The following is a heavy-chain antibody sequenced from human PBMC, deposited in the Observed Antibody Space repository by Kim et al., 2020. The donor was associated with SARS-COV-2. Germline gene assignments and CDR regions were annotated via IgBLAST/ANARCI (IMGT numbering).Heavy chain of an antibody. CDR1: GYTLTELS. Sequence: ASVKVSCKVSGYTLTELSMHWVRQAPGKGLEWMGGFDPEDGETIYAQKFQGRVTMTEDTSTDTAYMELSSLRSEDTAVYYCATGSGSYYAYSGVGDYWGQGTLVTVSS. J-gene: IGHJ4*02. CDR2: FDPEDGET. D-gene: IGHD1-26*01. V-gene: IGHV1-24*01. CDR3: ATGSGSYYAYSGVGDY.